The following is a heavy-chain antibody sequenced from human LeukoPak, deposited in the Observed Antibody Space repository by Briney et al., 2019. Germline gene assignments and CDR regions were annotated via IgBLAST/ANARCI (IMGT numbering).Heavy chain of an antibody. J-gene: IGHJ4*02. V-gene: IGHV3-21*01. Sequence: GGSLRLSCAASGFKLFSEYSMNWVRQAPGKGLEWVSSISSTSSYIFYADSVKGRFTISRDNAKNSLYLQMNSLRAEDTAVYYCARGIVGTTETTFDYWGQGTLVTVSS. D-gene: IGHD1-26*01. CDR3: ARGIVGTTETTFDY. CDR2: ISSTSSYI. CDR1: GFKLFSEYS.